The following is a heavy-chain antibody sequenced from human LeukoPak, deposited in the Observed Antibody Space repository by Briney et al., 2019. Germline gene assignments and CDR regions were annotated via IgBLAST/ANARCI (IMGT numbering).Heavy chain of an antibody. D-gene: IGHD2-21*01. J-gene: IGHJ4*02. CDR3: ARVTYLNTWFDY. CDR2: ISSSGSTT. Sequence: GGSVRLSCAASGFTFNTFEMTWVRQAPGKGLEWVSYISSSGSTTYYIDSVRGRFTISRDDAKNSLYLQMNSLRAEDTAVYYCARVTYLNTWFDYWGQGSLVTVSS. V-gene: IGHV3-48*03. CDR1: GFTFNTFE.